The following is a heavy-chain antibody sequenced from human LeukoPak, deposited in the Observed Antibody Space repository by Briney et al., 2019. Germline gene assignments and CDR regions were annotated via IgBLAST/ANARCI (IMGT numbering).Heavy chain of an antibody. V-gene: IGHV3-7*01. CDR3: ARGASGIQLWFFDP. CDR2: IKQDGSEK. CDR1: GFTFSSHW. J-gene: IGHJ5*02. Sequence: GGSLRLSCAASGFTFSSHWLSWVRQAPGKGLEWVANIKQDGSEKYYVDSVKGRFTISRDNAKSSLYLQMNSLRAEDTAVYYCARGASGIQLWFFDPWGQGTLVTVSS. D-gene: IGHD5-18*01.